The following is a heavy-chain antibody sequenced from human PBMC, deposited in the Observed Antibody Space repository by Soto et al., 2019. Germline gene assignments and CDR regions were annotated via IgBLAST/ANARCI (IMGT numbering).Heavy chain of an antibody. V-gene: IGHV1-69*13. D-gene: IGHD3-3*01. CDR3: ARDTTIFGVVIGREVDAFDI. CDR1: GGNPSNSA. J-gene: IGHJ3*02. Sequence: ASVKVSCKAYGGNPSNSAISWVRQAPGQGLGWVGGIIPVFGIVKYAQKFQGRVTITADESTNTAYMDLGSLRSEDSAVYYCARDTTIFGVVIGREVDAFDIWGQWTMITV. CDR2: IIPVFGIV.